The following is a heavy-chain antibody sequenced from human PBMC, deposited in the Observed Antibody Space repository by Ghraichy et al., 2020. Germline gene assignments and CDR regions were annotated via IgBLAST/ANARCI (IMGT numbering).Heavy chain of an antibody. CDR1: GFTVSSNY. Sequence: LSLTCAASGFTVSSNYMSWVRQAPGKGLEWVSVIYSGGSTYYADSVKGRFTISRDNSKNTLYLQMNSLRAEVTAVYYCARDGYCSSTSCYGLTYNWFDPWGQGTLVTVSS. J-gene: IGHJ5*02. D-gene: IGHD2-2*03. CDR2: IYSGGST. V-gene: IGHV3-66*01. CDR3: ARDGYCSSTSCYGLTYNWFDP.